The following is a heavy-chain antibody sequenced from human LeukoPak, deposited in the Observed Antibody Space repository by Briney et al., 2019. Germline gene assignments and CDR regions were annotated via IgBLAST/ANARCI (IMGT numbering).Heavy chain of an antibody. Sequence: EASVKVRCKASGGTFSSYAISWVRQAPGQGLEWMGGIIPIFGTANYAQKFQGRVTITADESTSTAYMELSSLRSEDTAVYYCARGYGDYVFYFDYWGQGTLVTVSS. CDR3: ARGYGDYVFYFDY. V-gene: IGHV1-69*13. J-gene: IGHJ4*02. CDR1: GGTFSSYA. CDR2: IIPIFGTA. D-gene: IGHD4-17*01.